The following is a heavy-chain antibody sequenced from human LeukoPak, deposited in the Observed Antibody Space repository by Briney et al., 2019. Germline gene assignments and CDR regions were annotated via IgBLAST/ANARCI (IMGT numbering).Heavy chain of an antibody. D-gene: IGHD3-22*01. J-gene: IGHJ5*02. CDR3: ARYYYDSSGPALGFDP. CDR2: INHSGST. V-gene: IGHV4-34*01. Sequence: SETLSLTCAVYGGSFSGYCWSWIRQPPGKGLEWIGEINHSGSTNYNPSLKSRVTISVDTSKNQFSLKLSSVTAADTAVYYCARYYYDSSGPALGFDPWGQGTLVTVSS. CDR1: GGSFSGYC.